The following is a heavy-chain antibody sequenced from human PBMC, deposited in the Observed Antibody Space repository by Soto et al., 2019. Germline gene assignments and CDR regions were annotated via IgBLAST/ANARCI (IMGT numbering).Heavy chain of an antibody. J-gene: IGHJ4*02. CDR3: ARDGGGMAGLQYLDWSHKDDH. Sequence: QAQLVQSGAEMKKPGASVKVSCKASGYTFTSYGISWVRQAPGQGLEWMGWISGYNGDTTYGQRLQGRVTMTTDTSTSTAYMELRGLRADDTAVYYCARDGGGMAGLQYLDWSHKDDHWGQGTLVTVSS. D-gene: IGHD3-9*01. CDR2: ISGYNGDT. V-gene: IGHV1-18*01. CDR1: GYTFTSYG.